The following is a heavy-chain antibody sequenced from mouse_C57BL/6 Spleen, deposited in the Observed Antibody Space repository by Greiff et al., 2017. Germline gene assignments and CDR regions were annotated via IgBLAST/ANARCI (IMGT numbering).Heavy chain of an antibody. V-gene: IGHV5-6*01. CDR2: ISGGGSYT. J-gene: IGHJ2*01. CDR1: GFTFSSYG. D-gene: IGHD2-1*01. Sequence: EVQLVESGGDLVKPGGSLKLSCAASGFTFSSYGMSWVRQTPDKRLEWVATISGGGSYTYYPDSVKGRFTISRDNAKNTLYLQMSSLKSEDTAMYYCARHGGNYPLFDYWGQGTTLTVSS. CDR3: ARHGGNYPLFDY.